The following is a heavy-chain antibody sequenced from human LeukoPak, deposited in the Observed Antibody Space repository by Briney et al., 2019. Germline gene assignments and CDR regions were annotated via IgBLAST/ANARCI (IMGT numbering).Heavy chain of an antibody. J-gene: IGHJ5*02. V-gene: IGHV3-7*01. Sequence: PGGSLRLSCAASGFTFSSYWMSWARQAPGKGLEWVANIKQDGSEKYYVDSVKGRFTISRDNAKNSLYLQMNSLRAEDTAVYYCARGREYYYDSSGYYWFDPWGQGTLVTVSS. D-gene: IGHD3-22*01. CDR2: IKQDGSEK. CDR1: GFTFSSYW. CDR3: ARGREYYYDSSGYYWFDP.